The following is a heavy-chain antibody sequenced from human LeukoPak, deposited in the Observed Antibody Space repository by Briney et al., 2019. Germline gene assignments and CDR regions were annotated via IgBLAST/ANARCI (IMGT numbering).Heavy chain of an antibody. J-gene: IGHJ6*02. V-gene: IGHV3-30-3*01. CDR3: ARVIPPLTPFGALFVYGMDV. CDR2: ISYDGSNK. D-gene: IGHD3-10*01. Sequence: GGSLRLSCAASGFTFSSYAMHWVRQAPGKGLEWVAVISYDGSNKYYADSVKGRFTISRDNSKNTLYLQMNSLRAEDTAVYYCARVIPPLTPFGALFVYGMDVWGQGTTVTVSS. CDR1: GFTFSSYA.